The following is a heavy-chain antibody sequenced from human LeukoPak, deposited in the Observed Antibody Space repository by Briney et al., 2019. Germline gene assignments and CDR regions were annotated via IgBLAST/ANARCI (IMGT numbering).Heavy chain of an antibody. CDR1: GFTFSDNY. D-gene: IGHD6-19*01. V-gene: IGHV3-11*04. J-gene: IGHJ4*02. Sequence: GGSLRLSCAASGFTFSDNYMSWIRQALGKGLEWVSYISSSGNTTYNADSVKGRFGITRDNAKNSLYLQMNSLRAEDTAVYYCARDGGSAWFLDYWGQGTLVTVSS. CDR3: ARDGGSAWFLDY. CDR2: ISSSGNTT.